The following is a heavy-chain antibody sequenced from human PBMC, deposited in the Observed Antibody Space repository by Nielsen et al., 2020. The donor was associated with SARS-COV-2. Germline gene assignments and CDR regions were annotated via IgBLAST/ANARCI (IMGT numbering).Heavy chain of an antibody. CDR1: GFTVSSNY. CDR2: IKSKTDGGTT. J-gene: IGHJ1*01. Sequence: GESLKISCATSGFTVSSNYMSWVRQAPGKGLEWVGRIKSKTDGGTTDYAAPVKGRFTISRDDSKNTLYLQMNSLKTEDTAVYYCTTIFQLWGQGTLVTVSS. CDR3: TTIFQL. V-gene: IGHV3-15*01.